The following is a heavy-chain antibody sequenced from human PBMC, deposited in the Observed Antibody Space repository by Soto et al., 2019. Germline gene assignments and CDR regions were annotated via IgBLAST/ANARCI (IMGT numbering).Heavy chain of an antibody. D-gene: IGHD6-13*01. CDR1: GFSFRTSGVH. CDR2: IYWNDDR. Sequence: QITLKESGPTLVKPTQTLTLTCTFSGFSFRTSGVHVGWIRQPPGKALEWLALIYWNDDRRYSPSLKSRLIIIKDTTKNHVVLTMTNFDPVDTSAYYCAHSGNIASAGFYFDYWGQGTPVTVSS. V-gene: IGHV2-5*01. J-gene: IGHJ4*02. CDR3: AHSGNIASAGFYFDY.